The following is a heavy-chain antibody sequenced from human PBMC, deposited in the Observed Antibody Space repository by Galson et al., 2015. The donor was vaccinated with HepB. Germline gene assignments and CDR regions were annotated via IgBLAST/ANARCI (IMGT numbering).Heavy chain of an antibody. CDR3: SRDSGRGFYGMDV. CDR2: INTASGRT. Sequence: SVKVSCKASGYTLTRYAIHWVRQAPGQRLEWMGWINTASGRTEYSQKFQGTVTITKDTSANTAYMAVSSLRSEDTAVYYCSRDSGRGFYGMDVWGQGTTVIVSS. J-gene: IGHJ6*02. V-gene: IGHV1-3*04. CDR1: GYTLTRYA. D-gene: IGHD3-10*01.